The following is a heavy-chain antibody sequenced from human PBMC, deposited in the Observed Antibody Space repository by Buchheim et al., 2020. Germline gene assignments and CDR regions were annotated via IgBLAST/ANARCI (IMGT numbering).Heavy chain of an antibody. Sequence: EVQLVESGGGLVQPGGSLRLSCAASGFTFSSYAMSWVRQAPGKGLKWVSGVTGSGAGTDYADSVKGRFTMSRDNSKDTLYLQMNSLRAEDTAIYYCVKAQYSGTYYGWFDPWGQGTL. CDR1: GFTFSSYA. D-gene: IGHD1-26*01. CDR3: VKAQYSGTYYGWFDP. CDR2: VTGSGAGT. J-gene: IGHJ5*02. V-gene: IGHV3-23*04.